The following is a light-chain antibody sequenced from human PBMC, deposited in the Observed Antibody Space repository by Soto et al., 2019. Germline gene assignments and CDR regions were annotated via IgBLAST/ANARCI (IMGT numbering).Light chain of an antibody. J-gene: IGKJ5*01. V-gene: IGKV3-11*01. CDR3: QQRSSWIT. CDR2: DAS. CDR1: QSVSSL. Sequence: IVLTQSPATLSLWPGETAILSCRASQSVSSLLSWYQQKPGQAPRPLIYDASSRAPGVPARFRGSGSGTDFTLTISSLEPEDFALYYCQQRSSWITFGQGTRLE.